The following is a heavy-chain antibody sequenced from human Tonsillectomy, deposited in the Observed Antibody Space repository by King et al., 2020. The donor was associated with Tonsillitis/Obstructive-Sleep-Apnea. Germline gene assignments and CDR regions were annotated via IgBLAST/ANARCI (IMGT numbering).Heavy chain of an antibody. J-gene: IGHJ4*02. Sequence: QLVQSGAEVKKPGASVKVSCKASGYTFSNYGITWVRQAPGQGLEWMGWISTYNSYTDYAQNLQGRVTMTTDTSTSTAYMELRSLNSDDTAVYYCARGEAGATVTTKSDYWGQGTLVTVSS. CDR1: GYTFSNYG. D-gene: IGHD4-17*01. V-gene: IGHV1-18*01. CDR2: ISTYNSYT. CDR3: ARGEAGATVTTKSDY.